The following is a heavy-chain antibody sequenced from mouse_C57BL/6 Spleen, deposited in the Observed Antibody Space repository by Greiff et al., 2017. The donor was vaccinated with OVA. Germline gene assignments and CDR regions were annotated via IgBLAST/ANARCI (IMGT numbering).Heavy chain of an antibody. CDR3: ARMDGSSYYWYFDV. V-gene: IGHV1-59*01. CDR1: GYTFTSYW. Sequence: QVQLQQPGAELVRPGTSVKLSCKASGYTFTSYWMHWVKQRPGQGLEWIGVIDPSDSYTNYNQKFKGKATLTVDTSSSTAYMQLSSLTSEDSAVYYRARMDGSSYYWYFDVWGTGTTVTVSS. J-gene: IGHJ1*03. CDR2: IDPSDSYT. D-gene: IGHD1-1*01.